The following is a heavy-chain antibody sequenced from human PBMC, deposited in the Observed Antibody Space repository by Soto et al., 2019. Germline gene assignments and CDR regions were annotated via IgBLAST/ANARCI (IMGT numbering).Heavy chain of an antibody. J-gene: IGHJ4*02. V-gene: IGHV1-18*01. Sequence: QVQLLQSGAEVKKPGASVKVSCKASGYMFNTYGITWLRQAPGQGLEWMGWISVYNGNIDYAQKFEGRVTMTIDTSTSTAYMELKSLTSDDTAVYYCARTYGSGDYVLPFEYWGQGTPVSVSS. CDR2: ISVYNGNI. CDR1: GYMFNTYG. D-gene: IGHD3-10*01. CDR3: ARTYGSGDYVLPFEY.